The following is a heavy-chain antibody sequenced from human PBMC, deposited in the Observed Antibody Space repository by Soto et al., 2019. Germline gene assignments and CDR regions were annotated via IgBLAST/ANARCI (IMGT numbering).Heavy chain of an antibody. V-gene: IGHV3-11*01. CDR1: GFGFSDYY. CDR3: ARDIGISGNWFDP. CDR2: ISGSSTTK. D-gene: IGHD1-20*01. J-gene: IGHJ5*02. Sequence: GGSLRLSCAASGFGFSDYYMTWIRQAPGKGLECVSYISGSSTTKYYADSVKGRFTISRDNTKNSLFLHMNSLTTEDTGVYYCARDIGISGNWFDPWGQGTLVTVSS.